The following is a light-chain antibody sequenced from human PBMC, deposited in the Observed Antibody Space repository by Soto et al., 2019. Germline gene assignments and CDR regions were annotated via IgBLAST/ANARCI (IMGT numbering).Light chain of an antibody. CDR3: QSSDSSLSGAI. J-gene: IGLJ2*01. Sequence: QSVLTQPPSVSGAPGQRVTISCTGSSSDIGTNSDVHWYQQPPGAAPKLLVFGNNNRPSGVPDRFSGSKSGTSASLAITGLQSEDEADYYCQSSDSSLSGAIFGGGTQLTVL. V-gene: IGLV1-40*01. CDR1: SSDIGTNSD. CDR2: GNN.